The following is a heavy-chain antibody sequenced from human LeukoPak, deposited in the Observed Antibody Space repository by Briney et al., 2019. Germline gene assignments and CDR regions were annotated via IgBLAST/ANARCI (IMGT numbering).Heavy chain of an antibody. J-gene: IGHJ3*02. V-gene: IGHV4-59*01. CDR2: ISYSGST. CDR3: ARWTTVTTLGAFDI. Sequence: SETLSLTCTVSGGSISSYYWSWIRQPPGKGLEWIGYISYSGSTYYNPSLKSRVTISVDTSKNQFSLRLSSLTAANTAVYYCARWTTVTTLGAFDIWGQGTMVTVSS. CDR1: GGSISSYY. D-gene: IGHD4-17*01.